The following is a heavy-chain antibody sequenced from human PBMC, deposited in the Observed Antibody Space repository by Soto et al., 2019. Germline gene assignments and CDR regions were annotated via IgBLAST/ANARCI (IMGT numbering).Heavy chain of an antibody. CDR1: GFSFSSYT. Sequence: EVQLVESGGGLVKPGGSLRLSCTASGFSFSSYTMNWVRQAPGKGLEWVSSITSSGTYVYYADSVKGRFTISRDNAKTSMYLQMNSLRAADTAVYYCAGKLVDWGQGTLVTVSS. D-gene: IGHD2-15*01. J-gene: IGHJ4*02. CDR2: ITSSGTYV. V-gene: IGHV3-21*01. CDR3: AGKLVD.